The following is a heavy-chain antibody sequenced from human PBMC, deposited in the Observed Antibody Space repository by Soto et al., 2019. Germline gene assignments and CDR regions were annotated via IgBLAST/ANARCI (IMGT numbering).Heavy chain of an antibody. V-gene: IGHV1-69*13. CDR2: IIPIFGTA. Sequence: ASVKVSCKASGGNFSSYAISWVRQAPGQGLEWMGGIIPIFGTANYAQKFQGRVTITADESTSTAYMELSSLRSEDTAVYYCAREEMATIWAFDIWGQGTMVTVSS. J-gene: IGHJ3*02. CDR3: AREEMATIWAFDI. CDR1: GGNFSSYA. D-gene: IGHD5-12*01.